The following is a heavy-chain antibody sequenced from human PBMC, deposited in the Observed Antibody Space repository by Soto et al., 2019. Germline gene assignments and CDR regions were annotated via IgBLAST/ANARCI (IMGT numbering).Heavy chain of an antibody. D-gene: IGHD3-22*01. CDR2: IKQDGSEK. CDR3: ARGRGYYDS. Sequence: PGGSLRLSCAASGFSFSSYWMSWVRQAPGKGPEWMANIKQDGSEKYYVDSVKGRFTISRDNAKSSLYLQMNSLRAEDTAVYYCARGRGYYDSRGQGTLVTVSS. V-gene: IGHV3-7*01. J-gene: IGHJ4*02. CDR1: GFSFSSYW.